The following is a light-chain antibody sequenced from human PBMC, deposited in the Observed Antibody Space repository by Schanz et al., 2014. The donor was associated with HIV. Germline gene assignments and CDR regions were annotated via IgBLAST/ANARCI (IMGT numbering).Light chain of an antibody. Sequence: QSVLTQPPSASGTPGQRVTISCSGSSSNIGSNYGYWYQQLPGTAPKLLIYRNNQRPSGVPDRFSGSKSGTSASLAITGLQAEDEADYYCQSYDSSLSVNWVFGGGTKLTVL. CDR2: RNN. V-gene: IGLV1-47*01. J-gene: IGLJ3*02. CDR3: QSYDSSLSVNWV. CDR1: SSNIGSNY.